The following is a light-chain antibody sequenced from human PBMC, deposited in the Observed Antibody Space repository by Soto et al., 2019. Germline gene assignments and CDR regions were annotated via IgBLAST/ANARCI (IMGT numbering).Light chain of an antibody. J-gene: IGKJ5*01. Sequence: TQAPGTLSLSPVGRATFSCRASQIVAGNYLAWYQHIPGQAPRLLIYGASTRATGIPARFSGSGSGTEFTLTISSLQSEDFAVYYCQQYNNWPPITFGPGPRLELK. V-gene: IGKV3-15*01. CDR2: GAS. CDR1: QIVAGN. CDR3: QQYNNWPPIT.